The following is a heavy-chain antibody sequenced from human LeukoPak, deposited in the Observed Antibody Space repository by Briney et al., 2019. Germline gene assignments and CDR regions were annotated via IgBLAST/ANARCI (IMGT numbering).Heavy chain of an antibody. CDR2: ISGSGSGT. D-gene: IGHD3-22*01. J-gene: IGHJ4*02. V-gene: IGHV3-23*01. CDR1: GFTFSSFA. CDR3: AKDRPNYYGSNGHYYRRDGDY. Sequence: GGSLRLSCTASGFTFSSFAMTWVRQAPGKGLEWVSVISGSGSGTYYADSVKGRFTISRDNSENMLYLQMNSLRVEDTAVYFCAKDRPNYYGSNGHYYRRDGDYWGQGTLVTVSS.